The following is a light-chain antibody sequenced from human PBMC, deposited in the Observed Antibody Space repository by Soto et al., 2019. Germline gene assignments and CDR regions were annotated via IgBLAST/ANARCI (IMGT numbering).Light chain of an antibody. Sequence: SYELTQPPSVSVAPGQTARITCGGNNIGSKSVHWYQQKPRQAPVLVVYDDSDRPSGDPERFYCSNSGNTATLNISGVAAEDEADYYCQVWDSSSDHPVFGGGTKLTVL. J-gene: IGLJ2*01. CDR2: DDS. CDR1: NIGSKS. CDR3: QVWDSSSDHPV. V-gene: IGLV3-21*02.